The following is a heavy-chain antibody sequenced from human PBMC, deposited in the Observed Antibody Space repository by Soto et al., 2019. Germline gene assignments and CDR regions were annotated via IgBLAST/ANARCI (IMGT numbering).Heavy chain of an antibody. CDR1: GGSISSGGYY. CDR3: ARDLKLAYCGGDCSSLPTYYYYYMDV. J-gene: IGHJ6*03. V-gene: IGHV4-31*03. D-gene: IGHD2-21*01. Sequence: SETLSLTCTVSGGSISSGGYYWSWIRQHPGKGLEWIGYIYYSGSTYYNPSLKSRVTISVDTSKNQFSLKLSSVTAADTAVYYCARDLKLAYCGGDCSSLPTYYYYYMDVWGKGTTVTVSS. CDR2: IYYSGST.